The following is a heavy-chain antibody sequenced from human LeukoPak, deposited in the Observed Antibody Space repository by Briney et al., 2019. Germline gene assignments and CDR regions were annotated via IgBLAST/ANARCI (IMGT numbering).Heavy chain of an antibody. CDR2: ISSSSSYI. V-gene: IGHV3-21*01. CDR3: ARDSITIFGVVIRNYAFDF. J-gene: IGHJ3*01. Sequence: PGGSLRLSCAASGFTFGDYYMNWVRQAPGKGLEWVSSISSSSSYIYYADSVKGRFTISRDNAKNSLYLQMNSLRAEDTAVYYCARDSITIFGVVIRNYAFDFWGQGTMVTVSS. D-gene: IGHD3-3*01. CDR1: GFTFGDYY.